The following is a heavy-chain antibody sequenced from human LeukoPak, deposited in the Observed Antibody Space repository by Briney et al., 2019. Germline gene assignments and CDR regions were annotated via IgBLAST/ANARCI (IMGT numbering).Heavy chain of an antibody. CDR2: INPEGSNM. J-gene: IGHJ4*02. V-gene: IGHV3-7*01. Sequence: GGSLRLSCAASGFSFSSYWMSWVRQAPGKGLEWVANINPEGSNMLYVDSVKGRFTISRDNAKNSLYLQMNNLRAEDTAVYFCVSGFLQWLYWGQGTLVTVSS. CDR3: VSGFLQWLY. CDR1: GFSFSSYW. D-gene: IGHD3-3*01.